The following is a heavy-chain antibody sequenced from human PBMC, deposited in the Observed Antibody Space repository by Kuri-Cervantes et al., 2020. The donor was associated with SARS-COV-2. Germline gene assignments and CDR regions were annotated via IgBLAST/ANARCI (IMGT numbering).Heavy chain of an antibody. CDR2: IIPMFGTA. CDR3: AREKPQPSLWFGELGVAFDI. J-gene: IGHJ3*02. Sequence: SVKVSCKASGDSFSSYSFNWVRQAPGQGLEWMGGIIPMFGTADYARKFQGRVTITADESTSTAYMELRSLRSDDTAVYYCAREKPQPSLWFGELGVAFDIWGQGTMVTVSS. V-gene: IGHV1-69*13. CDR1: GDSFSSYS. D-gene: IGHD3-10*01.